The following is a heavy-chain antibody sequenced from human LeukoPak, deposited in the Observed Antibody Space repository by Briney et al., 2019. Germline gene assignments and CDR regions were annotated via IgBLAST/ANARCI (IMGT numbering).Heavy chain of an antibody. V-gene: IGHV1-8*02. J-gene: IGHJ4*02. Sequence: ASVKVSCKASGYTFTGYYMHWVRQAPGQGLEWMGWINPNSGNTGYAQKFQGRVTMTRNTSISTAYMELSSLRSEDTAVYYCARGGGSTGDYWGQGTLVTVSS. CDR1: GYTFTGYY. D-gene: IGHD3-16*01. CDR3: ARGGGSTGDY. CDR2: INPNSGNT.